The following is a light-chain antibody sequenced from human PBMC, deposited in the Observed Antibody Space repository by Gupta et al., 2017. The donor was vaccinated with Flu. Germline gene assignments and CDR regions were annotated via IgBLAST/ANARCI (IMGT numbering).Light chain of an antibody. J-gene: IGKJ2*01. CDR1: QGISSY. Sequence: IQLTQSPSLLSASVGDRVTITCRASQGISSYLAWYQQKPGKAPKLLIYAASTLQSGVPSRFSGSGSGTEFTLTIISLQPEDFATTVCQPLESSPRTFGQGTKVEIK. CDR3: QPLESSPRT. CDR2: AAS. V-gene: IGKV1-9*01.